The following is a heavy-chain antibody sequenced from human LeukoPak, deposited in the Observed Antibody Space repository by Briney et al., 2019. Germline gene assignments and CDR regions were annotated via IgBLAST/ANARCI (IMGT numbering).Heavy chain of an antibody. CDR2: ISYSGST. Sequence: SETLSLTCTVSGGSISNYYWSWIRQPPGKGLEWIGYISYSGSTNYNPSLKSRVTISVDTSKNQFSLKLSSVTAADTAVYYCAREVHSNYYDISGTIDYWGQGTLVTVSS. V-gene: IGHV4-59*01. CDR3: AREVHSNYYDISGTIDY. CDR1: GGSISNYY. J-gene: IGHJ4*02. D-gene: IGHD3-22*01.